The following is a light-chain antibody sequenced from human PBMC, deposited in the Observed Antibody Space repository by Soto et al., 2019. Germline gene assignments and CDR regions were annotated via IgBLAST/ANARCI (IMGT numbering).Light chain of an antibody. CDR2: DAS. J-gene: IGKJ1*01. CDR3: QQYTDFLWT. CDR1: QNIVSW. V-gene: IGKV1-5*01. Sequence: DIQMTQSPSTLSASVGDRITITCLAIQNIVSWLAWFQQRPGKAPKLLIYDASTLERGVPSRFRGSGYGTDFTLTISSLQPDDFATYYCQQYTDFLWTFGQGTNVDI.